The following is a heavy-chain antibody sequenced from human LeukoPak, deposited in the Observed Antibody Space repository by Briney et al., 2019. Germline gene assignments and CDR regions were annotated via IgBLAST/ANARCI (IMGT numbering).Heavy chain of an antibody. Sequence: GGSLRLSCSASGFTFNTYAMSWVRQAPGRAMEWVSAITASGGPTYYADSVKGRFTISRDNSKNTLYLQMNRLRAEDTAVYYFASHYSIYGYSFVSWGQGTLVTVSS. J-gene: IGHJ4*02. V-gene: IGHV3-23*01. CDR1: GFTFNTYA. D-gene: IGHD3-10*01. CDR2: ITASGGPT. CDR3: ASHYSIYGYSFVS.